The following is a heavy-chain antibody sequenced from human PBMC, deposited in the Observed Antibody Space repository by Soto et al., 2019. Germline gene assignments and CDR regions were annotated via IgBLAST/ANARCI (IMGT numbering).Heavy chain of an antibody. D-gene: IGHD2-15*01. V-gene: IGHV1-69*01. J-gene: IGHJ4*02. CDR3: ARETRGGCSGGSCLFDY. Sequence: QVQLVQSGAEVKKPGSSVKVSCKASGGTFSSYSISWVRQAPGQGLEWMGGSIPIFGTANYAQKFQGRVKITADEPTRIVYKQQSSLGSEDTAVDYCARETRGGCSGGSCLFDYWVQGTLVTVS. CDR1: GGTFSSYS. CDR2: SIPIFGTA.